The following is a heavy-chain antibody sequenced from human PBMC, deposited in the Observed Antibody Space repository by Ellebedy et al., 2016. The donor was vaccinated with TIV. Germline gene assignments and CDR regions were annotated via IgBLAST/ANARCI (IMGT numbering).Heavy chain of an antibody. CDR1: GFSLTNIIMG. CDR3: VRALKYCGGDCTYKFDF. CDR2: IFSNDEK. D-gene: IGHD2-21*02. Sequence: SGPTLVKPKETLTLTCTVSGFSLTNIIMGVSWIRQHPGKALEWLAHIFSNDEKSYSTSLEARLSISKDTAKSQVVLTVANMDPLDTATYYCVRALKYCGGDCTYKFDFWGQGALVTVSS. J-gene: IGHJ4*02. V-gene: IGHV2-26*01.